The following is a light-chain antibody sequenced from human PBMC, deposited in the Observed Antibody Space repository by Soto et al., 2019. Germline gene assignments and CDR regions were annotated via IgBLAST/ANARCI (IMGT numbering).Light chain of an antibody. CDR1: SSDVGGSDY. J-gene: IGLJ2*01. Sequence: QSALTQPASVSGSPGQSITISCTGTSSDVGGSDYVSWYQQHPGKAPKLMIYEGSKRPSGVPDRFSGSKSGTSASLAISGLRSEDEADYYCAAWDDSLSGVVFGGGTKLTVL. V-gene: IGLV2-14*01. CDR2: EGS. CDR3: AAWDDSLSGVV.